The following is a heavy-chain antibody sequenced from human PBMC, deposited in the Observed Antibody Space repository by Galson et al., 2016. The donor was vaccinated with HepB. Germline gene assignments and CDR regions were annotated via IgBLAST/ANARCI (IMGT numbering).Heavy chain of an antibody. D-gene: IGHD3-16*01. V-gene: IGHV4-59*01. CDR1: GDSINTYY. CDR3: ALFGEYYVEY. Sequence: ETLSLTCNVSGDSINTYYWSWVRQPPGKGLEWIGYVYSRGSPRYNPSLKSRVTISIDTSKNRFSLTLHSMTAADTSVYYCALFGEYYVEYCAQCILVTVSS. CDR2: VYSRGSP. J-gene: IGHJ4*02.